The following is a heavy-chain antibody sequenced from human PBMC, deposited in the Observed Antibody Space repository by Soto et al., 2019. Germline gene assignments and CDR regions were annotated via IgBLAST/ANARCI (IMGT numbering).Heavy chain of an antibody. J-gene: IGHJ6*02. D-gene: IGHD6-19*01. CDR1: GXTFKSHS. V-gene: IGHV3-64D*06. CDR3: VKGRAKHCSGRTCGLWMDL. CDR2: IHTGGETT. Sequence: GSLRLSCSASGXTFKSHSMHWVRQAPGKGLEYVSSIHTGGETTFYADAVKGRFIVSRDNSNNTLDLQMTSLKYEESGVYYCVKGRAKHCSGRTCGLWMDLWGQGNTVTVS.